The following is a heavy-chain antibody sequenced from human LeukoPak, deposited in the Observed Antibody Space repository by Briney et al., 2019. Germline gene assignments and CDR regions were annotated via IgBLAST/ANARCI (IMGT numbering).Heavy chain of an antibody. J-gene: IGHJ4*02. V-gene: IGHV3-7*04. Sequence: GGPLRLSYAASGFTFSRHWMNWPRLAPGKGLEWVASIKQDGTETDHVASVKGRFTISRDDAKISLSLQRNSLRADDTAVYYCARGPHYGSYVDFYDYWGQGTLVTVSS. CDR1: GFTFSRHW. CDR3: ARGPHYGSYVDFYDY. CDR2: IKQDGTET. D-gene: IGHD4-11*01.